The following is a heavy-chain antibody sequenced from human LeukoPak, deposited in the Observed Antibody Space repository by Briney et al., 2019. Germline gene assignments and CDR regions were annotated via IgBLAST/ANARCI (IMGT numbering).Heavy chain of an antibody. CDR3: ARHGVAAAGKSYYYGMDV. CDR1: GCSFTSYW. D-gene: IGHD6-13*01. CDR2: IYPGDSDT. Sequence: GESLEISCKGSGCSFTSYWIGWVRQMPGKGLEWMGIIYPGDSDTRYSPSFQGQVTISADKSISTAYLQWSSLKASDTAMYYCARHGVAAAGKSYYYGMDVWGQGTTVTVSS. J-gene: IGHJ6*02. V-gene: IGHV5-51*01.